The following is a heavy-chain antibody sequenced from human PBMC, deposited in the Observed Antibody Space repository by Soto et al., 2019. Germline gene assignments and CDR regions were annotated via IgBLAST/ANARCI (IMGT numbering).Heavy chain of an antibody. CDR1: GFTFSSYS. J-gene: IGHJ6*02. D-gene: IGHD3-9*01. CDR3: ARDLYDILTGYPPVCGYGMDV. V-gene: IGHV3-21*01. Sequence: GGSLRLSCAASGFTFSSYSMNWVRQAPGKGLEWVSSISSSSSYIYYADSVKGRFTISRDNAKNSLYLQMNSLRAEDTAVYYCARDLYDILTGYPPVCGYGMDVWGQGTTVTVSS. CDR2: ISSSSSYI.